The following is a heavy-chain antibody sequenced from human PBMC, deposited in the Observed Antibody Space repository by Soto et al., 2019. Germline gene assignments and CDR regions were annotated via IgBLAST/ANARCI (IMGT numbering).Heavy chain of an antibody. CDR3: TTDSYTPMIVVRFDY. CDR1: GFAFSNAW. CDR2: IKSKAHGATT. V-gene: IGHV3-15*07. D-gene: IGHD3-22*01. Sequence: GSLRLSCAASGFAFSNAWINWVRQAPGKGLEWVGRIKSKAHGATTDFAAPVRGRFAITRDDSRNMVYMQMNSLNTEDTAVYYCTTDSYTPMIVVRFDYWGHGTLVTVSS. J-gene: IGHJ4*01.